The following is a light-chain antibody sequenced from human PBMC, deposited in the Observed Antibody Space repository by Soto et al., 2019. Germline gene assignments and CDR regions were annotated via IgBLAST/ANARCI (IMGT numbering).Light chain of an antibody. V-gene: IGKV3-15*01. J-gene: IGKJ5*01. CDR3: QQYNNWPPIT. CDR1: QSVSSN. CDR2: GAS. Sequence: EIVMTQSPATLSVSPGERATLSCRASQSVSSNLAWYQQKPGQAPRLFIYGASTRATGIPARFSGSGSGTEFTLTINSLQSEDFAIYYCQQYNNWPPITFGQGTRLEIK.